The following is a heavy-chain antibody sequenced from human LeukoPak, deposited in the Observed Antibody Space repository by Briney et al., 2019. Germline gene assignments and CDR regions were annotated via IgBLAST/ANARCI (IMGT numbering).Heavy chain of an antibody. CDR3: APLGREAVNDIHYK. J-gene: IGHJ4*02. Sequence: TGGSLRLSCLVSGFIFSSFGMHWVRQTPGKGLEFVSAISASWGNTYYTASAKGRFTISRDNSKNILFLQMSSLRPEDTAVYYCAPLGREAVNDIHYKWGEGTLVTVSS. D-gene: IGHD3-10*01. CDR1: GFIFSSFG. CDR2: ISASWGNT. V-gene: IGHV3-64D*09.